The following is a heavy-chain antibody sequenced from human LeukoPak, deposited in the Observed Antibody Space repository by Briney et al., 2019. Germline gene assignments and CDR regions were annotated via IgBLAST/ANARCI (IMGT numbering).Heavy chain of an antibody. CDR1: GFTFSSYA. Sequence: GRSLRLSCAASGFTFSSYAMHWVRQAPGKGLEWVAVISYDGSNKYYADSVKGRSTISRDNSKNTLYLQMNSLRAEDTAVYYCARDLTPEYGSGSPTVDYWGQGTLVTVSS. J-gene: IGHJ4*02. D-gene: IGHD3-10*01. CDR3: ARDLTPEYGSGSPTVDY. CDR2: ISYDGSNK. V-gene: IGHV3-30-3*01.